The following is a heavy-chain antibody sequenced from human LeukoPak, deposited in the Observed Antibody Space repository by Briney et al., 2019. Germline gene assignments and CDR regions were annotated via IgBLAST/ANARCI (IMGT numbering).Heavy chain of an antibody. V-gene: IGHV4-34*01. CDR3: ARRGRYGSSTSCDRAFDI. CDR1: GGSFSGYY. Sequence: PSETPSLTCAVYGGSFSGYYWSWIRQPPGKGLEWIGEINHSGSTNYNPSLKSRVTISVDTSKNQFSLKLSSVTAADTAVYYCARRGRYGSSTSCDRAFDIWGQGTMVTVS. CDR2: INHSGST. D-gene: IGHD2-2*01. J-gene: IGHJ3*02.